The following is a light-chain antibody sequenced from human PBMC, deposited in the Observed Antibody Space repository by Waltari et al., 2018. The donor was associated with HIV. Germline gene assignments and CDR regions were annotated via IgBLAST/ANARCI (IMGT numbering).Light chain of an antibody. V-gene: IGLV1-47*01. CDR2: KNI. CDR1: SSNIGNDT. J-gene: IGLJ1*01. Sequence: QSVLTQPPSASGTPGQRVTISCSGSSSNIGNDTVYWYQQLPGTTPKLLIYKNIQRPSGVPDRFAGSKSGTSAYLAISGLRSEDEADYYCVGWDASLSAYVFGAGTKVTVL. CDR3: VGWDASLSAYV.